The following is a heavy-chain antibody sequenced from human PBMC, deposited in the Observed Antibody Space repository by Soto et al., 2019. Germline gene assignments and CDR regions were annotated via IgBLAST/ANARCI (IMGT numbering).Heavy chain of an antibody. CDR1: GGTFSSYS. J-gene: IGHJ6*02. Sequence: SVKVSCKASGGTFSSYSISWVRQAPGQGLEWMGGIIPIFGTANYAQKFQGRVTITADESTSTAYMELSSLRSEDTAVYYCATAIEIVVVPAATPELWDYYGMDVWGQGTTVTVSS. D-gene: IGHD2-2*01. V-gene: IGHV1-69*13. CDR3: ATAIEIVVVPAATPELWDYYGMDV. CDR2: IIPIFGTA.